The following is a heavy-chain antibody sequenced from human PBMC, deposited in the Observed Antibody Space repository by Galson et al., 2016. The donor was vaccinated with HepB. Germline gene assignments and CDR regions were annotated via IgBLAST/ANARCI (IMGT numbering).Heavy chain of an antibody. J-gene: IGHJ3*01. CDR2: IYYSGRT. CDR1: GGSISSSTYY. D-gene: IGHD2-21*02. Sequence: ETLSLTCTVSGGSISSSTYYWGWIRQPPGKGLEWIGSIYYSGRTYYNPSLKSRVTLSVDKSNNHLSLELTSVTAADTAVYSCVRHCGGGDCYRAFDVWGQGTMVTVSS. CDR3: VRHCGGGDCYRAFDV. V-gene: IGHV4-39*07.